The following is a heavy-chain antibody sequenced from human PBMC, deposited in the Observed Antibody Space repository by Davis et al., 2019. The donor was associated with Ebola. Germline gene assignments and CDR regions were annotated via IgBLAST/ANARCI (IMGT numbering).Heavy chain of an antibody. J-gene: IGHJ6*02. CDR1: GGTFSSYA. CDR3: ARDTIVVVVAARWDGMDV. CDR2: IIPIFGTA. Sequence: SVKVSCKASGGTFSSYAISWVRQAPGQGLEWMGGIIPIFGTANYAQKFQGRVTITADKSTSTVYMELSSLRSEDTAVYYCARDTIVVVVAARWDGMDVWGQGTTVTVSS. D-gene: IGHD2-15*01. V-gene: IGHV1-69*06.